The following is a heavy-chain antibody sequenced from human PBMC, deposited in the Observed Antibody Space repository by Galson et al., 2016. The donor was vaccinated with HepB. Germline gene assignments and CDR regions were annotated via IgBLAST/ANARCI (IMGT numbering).Heavy chain of an antibody. V-gene: IGHV4-34*01. J-gene: IGHJ2*01. CDR3: ATRTSASAAHFGEVKRPNSGYCKR. CDR2: INHRGST. Sequence: SETLSLTCAVYGGSFTGHYWSWIRQPPGKGLEWIAEINHRGSTNYNPSLKSRVTISVDTSKNQVSLKLNSVTAADTAVFYCATRTSASAAHFGEVKRPNSGYCKRWGRGTLVTVSA. D-gene: IGHD3-3*01. CDR1: GGSFTGHY.